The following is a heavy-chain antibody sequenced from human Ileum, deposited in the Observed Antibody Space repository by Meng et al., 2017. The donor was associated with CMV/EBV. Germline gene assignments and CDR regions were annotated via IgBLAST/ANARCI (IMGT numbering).Heavy chain of an antibody. Sequence: AGGSSSSTSYYWGWIRQPPGKGLEWIGSIYFTGSTYYNPSLKSRVTISVDTSKNQFSLRLSSVTAADTAVYYCARDSDFWTTSRFDYWGQSTLVTVSS. CDR3: ARDSDFWTTSRFDY. J-gene: IGHJ4*02. V-gene: IGHV4-39*07. CDR2: IYFTGST. D-gene: IGHD3-3*01. CDR1: GGSSSSTSYY.